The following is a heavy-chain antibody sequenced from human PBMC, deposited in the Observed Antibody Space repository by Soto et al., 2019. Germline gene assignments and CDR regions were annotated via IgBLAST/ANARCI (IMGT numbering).Heavy chain of an antibody. V-gene: IGHV4-30-4*01. CDR2: TQYSGST. CDR3: VRGVAARPARIGMDR. D-gene: IGHD6-6*01. J-gene: IGHJ6*02. Sequence: TLSLTCTVSGASISSDDYYWTWIRQHPGKGLEWIGNTQYSGSTYYNPSLKSRVTISVDTSKNQISLKLSSVTAADTAMYYCVRGVAARPARIGMDRWGPGTTVTVAS. CDR1: GASISSDDYY.